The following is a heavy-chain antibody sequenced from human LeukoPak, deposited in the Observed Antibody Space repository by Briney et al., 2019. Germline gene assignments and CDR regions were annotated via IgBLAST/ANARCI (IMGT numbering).Heavy chain of an antibody. Sequence: ASVKVSCKASGYTFTSYGISWVRQAPGQGLEWMGWINAYNGNTNCAQKLQGRVTMTTDTSTSTAYMELRNLRSDDTAVYYCARDQGRRVWYNWNYGEDAFDIWGQGTMVTVSS. CDR3: ARDQGRRVWYNWNYGEDAFDI. CDR1: GYTFTSYG. D-gene: IGHD1-7*01. J-gene: IGHJ3*02. V-gene: IGHV1-18*01. CDR2: INAYNGNT.